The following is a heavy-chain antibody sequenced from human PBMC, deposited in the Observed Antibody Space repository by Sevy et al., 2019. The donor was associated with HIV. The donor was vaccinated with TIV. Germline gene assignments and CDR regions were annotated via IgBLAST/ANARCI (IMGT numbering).Heavy chain of an antibody. J-gene: IGHJ4*02. Sequence: GGSLRLSCAASGFTFSKYSMSWVRQPPGKGLEWVSTLSFGCGEINYADSVKGRFTISRDNSKSSVCLQMSNLRPEDTAVYYCAREGCTKPHDYWGQGTLVTVSS. CDR3: AREGCTKPHDY. CDR1: GFTFSKYS. V-gene: IGHV3-23*01. D-gene: IGHD2-8*01. CDR2: LSFGCGEI.